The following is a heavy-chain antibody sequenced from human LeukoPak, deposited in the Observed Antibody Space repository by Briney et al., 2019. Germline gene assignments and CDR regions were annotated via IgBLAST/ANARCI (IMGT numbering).Heavy chain of an antibody. J-gene: IGHJ3*02. CDR3: ARDGSIAAAPGAFDI. D-gene: IGHD6-13*01. CDR1: GGTFSSYA. Sequence: ASVKVSCKASGGTFSSYAISWVRQAPGQGLEWMGGIIPIFGTANYAQKFQGRVTITADESTSTAYMELSSLRSEDTAVYYCARDGSIAAAPGAFDIWGQGTMVTVSS. V-gene: IGHV1-69*13. CDR2: IIPIFGTA.